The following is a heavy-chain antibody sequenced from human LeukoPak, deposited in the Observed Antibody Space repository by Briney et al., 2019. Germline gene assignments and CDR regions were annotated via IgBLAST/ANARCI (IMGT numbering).Heavy chain of an antibody. Sequence: GGSLRLSCTVSGFTFCDHAMSWVRQAPGKGLEWVGFIRSKTYGGTTECAASVKGRFIISRDDSTSIAYLQMNSLKTEDTAVYYCTRGPIQLWLYHGMDVWGQGTTVTVSS. CDR1: GFTFCDHA. CDR2: IRSKTYGGTT. D-gene: IGHD5-18*01. J-gene: IGHJ6*02. CDR3: TRGPIQLWLYHGMDV. V-gene: IGHV3-49*04.